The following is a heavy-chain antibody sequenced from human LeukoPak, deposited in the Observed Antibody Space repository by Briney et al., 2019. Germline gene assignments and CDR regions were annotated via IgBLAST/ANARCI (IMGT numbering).Heavy chain of an antibody. V-gene: IGHV4-59*01. CDR2: IYYSGST. CDR1: GGSISSYY. Sequence: SETLSLTCTVSGGSISSYYWSWIRQPPGKGLEWIGYIYYSGSTNYNPSLKSRVTISLDTSKNQFSLKLSSVTAADTAVYYCARGRGYSGYFGYYYMDVWGKGTTVTVSS. D-gene: IGHD5-12*01. CDR3: ARGRGYSGYFGYYYMDV. J-gene: IGHJ6*03.